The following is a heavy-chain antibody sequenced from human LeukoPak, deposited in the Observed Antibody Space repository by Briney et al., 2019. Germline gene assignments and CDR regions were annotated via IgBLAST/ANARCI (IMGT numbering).Heavy chain of an antibody. CDR1: GFTLRNYG. Sequence: GGSLRLSCAASGFTLRNYGVLWVRQAPGKGLDWVAVVSYDGSDKHYADSVKGRFTISRDNSKNTMYLQLNSLRGDDTAVYYCANRFCTSSGCGVAYWGQGTLVTVSS. CDR2: VSYDGSDK. J-gene: IGHJ4*02. CDR3: ANRFCTSSGCGVAY. V-gene: IGHV3-30*18. D-gene: IGHD2-2*01.